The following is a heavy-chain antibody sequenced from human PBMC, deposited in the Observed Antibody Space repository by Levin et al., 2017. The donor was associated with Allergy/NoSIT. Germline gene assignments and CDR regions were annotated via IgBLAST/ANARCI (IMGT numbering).Heavy chain of an antibody. CDR3: AKDRDKYGWDFDY. D-gene: IGHD3-10*01. J-gene: IGHJ4*02. CDR1: GFTFSNYA. V-gene: IGHV3-23*01. CDR2: IGNSGGNT. Sequence: SCGASGFTFSNYAMHWVRQAPGKGLEWVSSIGNSGGNTYYADSVKGRFTISRDNSKDTLYLQMNSLRPEDTAVFYCAKDRDKYGWDFDYWGRGTLVTVSS.